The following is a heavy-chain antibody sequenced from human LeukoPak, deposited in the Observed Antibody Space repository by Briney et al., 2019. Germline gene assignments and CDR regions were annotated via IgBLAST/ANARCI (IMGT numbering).Heavy chain of an antibody. CDR3: ARSPPYGSGNDY. D-gene: IGHD3-10*01. CDR1: GGSFSGYY. Sequence: SETLSLTCALYGGSFSGYYWSWIRQPPGKGLEWIGEINHSGSTNYSPSLKSRVTISVDTSKNQFSLKLSSVTAADTAVYYCARSPPYGSGNDYWGQGTLVTVSS. V-gene: IGHV4-34*01. J-gene: IGHJ4*02. CDR2: INHSGST.